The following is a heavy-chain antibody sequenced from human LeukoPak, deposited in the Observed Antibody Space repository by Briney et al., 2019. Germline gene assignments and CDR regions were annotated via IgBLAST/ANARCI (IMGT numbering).Heavy chain of an antibody. CDR2: FDPEDGET. CDR3: ATVKGVGVPATIFDY. Sequence: ASVKVSCKVSGYTLTELSIHWVRQAPGKGLEWMGGFDPEDGETIYAQKLQGRVTMTEDTSTDTAYMELSSLRSEDTAVYYCATVKGVGVPATIFDYWGQGTLVTVSS. D-gene: IGHD2-2*01. V-gene: IGHV1-24*01. J-gene: IGHJ4*02. CDR1: GYTLTELS.